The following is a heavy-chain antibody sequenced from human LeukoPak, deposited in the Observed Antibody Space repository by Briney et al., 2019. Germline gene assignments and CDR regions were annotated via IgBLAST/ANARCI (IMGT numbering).Heavy chain of an antibody. J-gene: IGHJ5*02. Sequence: GGSLRLSCAASGFTVSSNYMSWVRQAPGKGLEWVSSISSSSSYIYYADSVKGRFTISRDNAKNSLYLQMNSLRAEDTAVYYCARVGYYDSSGYRGFDPWGQGTLVTVSS. CDR3: ARVGYYDSSGYRGFDP. CDR2: ISSSSSYI. D-gene: IGHD3-22*01. V-gene: IGHV3-21*01. CDR1: GFTVSSNY.